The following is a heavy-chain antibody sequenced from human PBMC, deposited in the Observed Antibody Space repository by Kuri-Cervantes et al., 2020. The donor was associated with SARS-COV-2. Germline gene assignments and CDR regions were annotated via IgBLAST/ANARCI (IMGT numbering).Heavy chain of an antibody. Sequence: GGSLRLSCAASGFTFSSYSMNWVRQAPGKGLEWVSSISSSSSYIYYADSVKGRFTISRDNAKNSLYLQMNSLRAEDTAVYYCAKDLESQQLVRGLVYYYYYMDVWGKGTTVTVSS. J-gene: IGHJ6*03. CDR3: AKDLESQQLVRGLVYYYYYMDV. CDR2: ISSSSSYI. V-gene: IGHV3-21*01. D-gene: IGHD6-13*01. CDR1: GFTFSSYS.